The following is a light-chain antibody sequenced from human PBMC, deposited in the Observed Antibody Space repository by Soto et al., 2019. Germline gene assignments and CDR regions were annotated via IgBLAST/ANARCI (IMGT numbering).Light chain of an antibody. CDR3: QQGSNWPPLT. Sequence: EIVFTQSPATLPLSPGERATLSCRASKSVSSYLAWYPHKSGQAPRLLIYDAYNRATGIPARFRGRGSGTEFTLTISSVEPGDFAVYYCQQGSNWPPLTFGGGTKVEIK. CDR1: KSVSSY. J-gene: IGKJ4*01. CDR2: DAY. V-gene: IGKV3-11*01.